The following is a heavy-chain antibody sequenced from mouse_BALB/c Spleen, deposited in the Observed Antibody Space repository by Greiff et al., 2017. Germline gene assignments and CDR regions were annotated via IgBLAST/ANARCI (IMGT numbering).Heavy chain of an antibody. Sequence: EVKLLESGGGLVQPGGSLKLSCAASGFDFSRYWMSWVRQAPGKGLEWIGEINPDSSTINYTPSLKDKFIISRDNAKNTLYLQMSKVRSEDTALYYCARPMGNYWYFDVWGAGTTVTVSS. CDR1: GFDFSRYW. CDR2: INPDSSTI. V-gene: IGHV4-1*02. CDR3: ARPMGNYWYFDV. J-gene: IGHJ1*01. D-gene: IGHD2-1*01.